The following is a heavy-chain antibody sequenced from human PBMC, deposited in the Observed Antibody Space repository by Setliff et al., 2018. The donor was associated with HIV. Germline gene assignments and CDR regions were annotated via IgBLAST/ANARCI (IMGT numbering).Heavy chain of an antibody. CDR2: SSTSGCT. J-gene: IGHJ5*02. Sequence: PSETLSLTCSVSNGSINGYHWTWIRQPPGKGLEWIGYSSTSGCTNYNPSLKSRVTISVDTSKNQFSLKLSSVTAAGTAVYYCARLFIPNYFDPWGQGTLVTVSS. CDR1: NGSINGYH. D-gene: IGHD2-21*01. V-gene: IGHV4-4*08. CDR3: ARLFIPNYFDP.